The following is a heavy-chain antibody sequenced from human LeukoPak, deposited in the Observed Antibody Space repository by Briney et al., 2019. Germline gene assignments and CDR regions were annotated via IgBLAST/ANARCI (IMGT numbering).Heavy chain of an antibody. CDR3: ARGGQLALDY. CDR2: ISGSGGST. CDR1: GFTFSSYG. J-gene: IGHJ4*02. Sequence: GGSLRLSCAASGFTFSSYGVSWVRQAPGKGLEWVSAISGSGGSTYYADSVKGRFTISRDNSKNTLYLQMNSLRAEDTAVYYCARGGQLALDYWGQGTLVTVSS. V-gene: IGHV3-23*01. D-gene: IGHD6-13*01.